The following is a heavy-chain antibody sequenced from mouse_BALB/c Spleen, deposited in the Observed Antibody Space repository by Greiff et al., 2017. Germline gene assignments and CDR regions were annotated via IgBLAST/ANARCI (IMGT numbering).Heavy chain of an antibody. CDR1: GFTFSSFG. D-gene: IGHD2-4*01. CDR3: ASSYDYDWFAY. Sequence: DVKLVESGGGLVQPGGSRKLSCAASGFTFSSFGMHWVRQAPEKGLEWVAYISSGSSTIYYADTVKGRFTISRDNPKNTLFLQMTSLRSEDTAMYYCASSYDYDWFAYWGQGTLVTVSA. CDR2: ISSGSSTI. J-gene: IGHJ3*01. V-gene: IGHV5-17*02.